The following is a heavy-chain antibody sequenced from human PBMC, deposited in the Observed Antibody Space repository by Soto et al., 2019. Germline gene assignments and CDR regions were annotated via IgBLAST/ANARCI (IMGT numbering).Heavy chain of an antibody. D-gene: IGHD1-7*01. Sequence: GGSLRLSCAASGFTFSGSAMHWVRQASGKGLEWVGRIRSKANSYATAYAASVKGRFTISRDDSKNTAYLQMNSLKTEDTAVYYCTRVGQGDNWNYGQYSYYYGMDVWGQGTTVTVSS. J-gene: IGHJ6*02. CDR2: IRSKANSYAT. CDR3: TRVGQGDNWNYGQYSYYYGMDV. V-gene: IGHV3-73*01. CDR1: GFTFSGSA.